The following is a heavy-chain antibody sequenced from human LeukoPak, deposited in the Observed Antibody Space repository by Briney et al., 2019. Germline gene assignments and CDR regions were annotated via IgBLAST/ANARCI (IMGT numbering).Heavy chain of an antibody. CDR2: INHSGST. CDR1: GGSFSGYY. J-gene: IGHJ4*02. Sequence: SETLSLTCAVYGGSFSGYYWSWIRQPPGKGLEWIGEINHSGSTNYNPSLKSRVTISVDTSKNQFSLKLSSVTAADTAVYYCALRYFDWLLYSDYWGQGTLVTVSS. D-gene: IGHD3-9*01. CDR3: ALRYFDWLLYSDY. V-gene: IGHV4-34*01.